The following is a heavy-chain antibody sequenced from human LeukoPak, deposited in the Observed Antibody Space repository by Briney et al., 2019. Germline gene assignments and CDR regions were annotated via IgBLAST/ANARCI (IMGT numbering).Heavy chain of an antibody. CDR1: GFTFSSYW. D-gene: IGHD2-21*01. J-gene: IGHJ4*02. V-gene: IGHV3-7*01. CDR3: ARDPGRVEGLAAHFDY. CDR2: IKQDGSGK. Sequence: GGSLRLSCAASGFTFSSYWMSWVRQAPGKGLEWVANIKQDGSGKYYVDSVKGRFTISRDNAKNSLYLQMNSLRAEDTAVYYCARDPGRVEGLAAHFDYWGQGTLVTVSS.